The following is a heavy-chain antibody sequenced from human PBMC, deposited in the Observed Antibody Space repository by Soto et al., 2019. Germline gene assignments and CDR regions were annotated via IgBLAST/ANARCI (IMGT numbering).Heavy chain of an antibody. CDR3: AKDVQIRSIWYYFDY. J-gene: IGHJ4*02. D-gene: IGHD6-13*01. CDR1: GFTFSSYA. V-gene: IGHV3-23*01. CDR2: ISGSGGST. Sequence: EVQLLESGGGLVQPGGSLRLSCAASGFTFSSYAMSWVRQDPGKGLEWVSAISGSGGSTYYADSVKCRFTISRDNSKNTLYLQMNSLRADDTAVYYCAKDVQIRSIWYYFDYWGQGTLVTVSS.